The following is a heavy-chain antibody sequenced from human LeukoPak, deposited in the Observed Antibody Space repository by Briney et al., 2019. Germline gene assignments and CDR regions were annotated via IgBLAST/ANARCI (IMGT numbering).Heavy chain of an antibody. V-gene: IGHV1-8*01. Sequence: ASVKVSCKASGYTFTSYDINWVRQATGQGLEWMGWMNPNSGNTGYAQKFQGRVTMTRNTSISTAYMELSSLRSEDTAVYYCAREGQWLAYDAFDIWGQGTMVTVSS. CDR1: GYTFTSYD. D-gene: IGHD6-19*01. CDR3: AREGQWLAYDAFDI. CDR2: MNPNSGNT. J-gene: IGHJ3*02.